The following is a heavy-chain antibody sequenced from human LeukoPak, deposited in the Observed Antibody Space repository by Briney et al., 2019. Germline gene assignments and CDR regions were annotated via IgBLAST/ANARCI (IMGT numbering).Heavy chain of an antibody. D-gene: IGHD2-2*01. CDR1: GFTFSSYA. Sequence: GGSLRLSCAASGFTFSSYAMSWVRQAPGKGLEWVSAISGSGGSTYYADSVKGRFTISRDNSKNTLYLQMNSLRAEDTAVYYCARERRYCSSTSCSAWNYYYYMDVWGKGTTVTVSS. CDR2: ISGSGGST. CDR3: ARERRYCSSTSCSAWNYYYYMDV. J-gene: IGHJ6*03. V-gene: IGHV3-23*01.